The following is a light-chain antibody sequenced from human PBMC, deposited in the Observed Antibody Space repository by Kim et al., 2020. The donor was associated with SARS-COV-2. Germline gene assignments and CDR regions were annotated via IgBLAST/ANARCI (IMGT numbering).Light chain of an antibody. Sequence: GQSATISCTGTIIDLSTYNFVSWYQQHPGKAPKLIIYEVIKRPSGVPDRFSGSKSGNPASLTVSGLQAEDEADYYCNSYAGNNNWVFGGGTQLTVL. CDR3: NSYAGNNNWV. J-gene: IGLJ3*02. V-gene: IGLV2-8*01. CDR1: IIDLSTYNF. CDR2: EVI.